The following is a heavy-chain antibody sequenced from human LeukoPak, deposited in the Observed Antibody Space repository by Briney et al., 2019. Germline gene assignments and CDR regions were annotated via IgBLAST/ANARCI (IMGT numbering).Heavy chain of an antibody. CDR1: GGSISGYY. Sequence: SETLSLTCTVSGGSISGYYLTWIRQPPGKGLEWIGYSYYSGSTNYNPSLESRVTISVDTSANQFSLKLSSVTAADTAVYYCARDDFWSGYRAFDIWGQGTMVTVSS. CDR2: SYYSGST. J-gene: IGHJ3*02. V-gene: IGHV4-59*01. D-gene: IGHD3-3*01. CDR3: ARDDFWSGYRAFDI.